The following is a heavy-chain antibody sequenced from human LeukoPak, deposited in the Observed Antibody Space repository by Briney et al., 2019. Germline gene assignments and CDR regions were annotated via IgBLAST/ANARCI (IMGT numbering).Heavy chain of an antibody. D-gene: IGHD6-19*01. V-gene: IGHV4-4*07. CDR1: GGSLSSYY. CDR2: IYTSGST. CDR3: ARDRGSGWYDWFDP. J-gene: IGHJ5*02. Sequence: SETLSLTCTVSGGSLSSYYWSWLRPPAGKGLEWIGRIYTSGSTNYNPSLKSRVTMSVDTSKNQFSLKLSSVTAADTAVYYCARDRGSGWYDWFDPWGQGTLVTVSS.